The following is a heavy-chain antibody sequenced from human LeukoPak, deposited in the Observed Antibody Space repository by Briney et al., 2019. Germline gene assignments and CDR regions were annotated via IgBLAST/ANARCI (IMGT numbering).Heavy chain of an antibody. V-gene: IGHV4-30-4*07. CDR1: GGSISSGGYS. CDR2: IYYSGST. D-gene: IGHD2-15*01. CDR3: ARAPQYCSGGRCYPGGLDY. J-gene: IGHJ4*02. Sequence: PSETLSLTCAVSGGSISSGGYSWIWIRHPPGQGLEWSGYIYYSGSTYYYPSLKSRVTISVDTSKNQFSLTLSCGTAADTAVYYCARAPQYCSGGRCYPGGLDYWGQGTLVTVSS.